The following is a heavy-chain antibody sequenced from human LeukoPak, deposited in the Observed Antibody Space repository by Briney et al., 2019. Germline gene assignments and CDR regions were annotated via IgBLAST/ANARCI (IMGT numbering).Heavy chain of an antibody. J-gene: IGHJ4*02. D-gene: IGHD2-2*02. CDR1: GYTFANFG. Sequence: PSALVKVSCKASGYTFANFGITWVRQAPGQGLEWMGWISVYNGNTNYAQNLQGRVTLTTDTSSSTAYMELRSLRSDDTALYYCARTCSSSSCYMVHWGQGTLVTVSS. V-gene: IGHV1-18*01. CDR3: ARTCSSSSCYMVH. CDR2: ISVYNGNT.